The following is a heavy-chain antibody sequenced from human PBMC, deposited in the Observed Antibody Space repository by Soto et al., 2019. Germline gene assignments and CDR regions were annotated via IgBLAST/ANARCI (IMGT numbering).Heavy chain of an antibody. Sequence: EVQLVESGGGLVQPGRSLRLSCAASGFTFDDYAMHWVRQAPGKGLEWVSGISWNSGSIGYADSVKGRFTISRDNAKNYLYLKRNSLRARNTAFFYCQKDRGGSTDPLLYAFDIWAKGKMVTFSS. D-gene: IGHD2-15*01. CDR3: QKDRGGSTDPLLYAFDI. CDR2: ISWNSGSI. J-gene: IGHJ3*02. V-gene: IGHV3-9*01. CDR1: GFTFDDYA.